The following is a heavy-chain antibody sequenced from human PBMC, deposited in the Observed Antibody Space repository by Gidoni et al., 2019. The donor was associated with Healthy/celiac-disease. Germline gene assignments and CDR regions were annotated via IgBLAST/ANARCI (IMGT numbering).Heavy chain of an antibody. V-gene: IGHV1-2*02. CDR1: GYTFTGYY. Sequence: QVQLVQSGAEVKKPGASVKVSCKASGYTFTGYYMHWVRQAPGQGLEWMGWINPNSGGTNYAQKFQGRVTMTRDTSISTAYMELSRLRSDDTAVYYCARVIRRGVYGSGCDPWGQGTLVTVSS. D-gene: IGHD4-17*01. J-gene: IGHJ5*02. CDR2: INPNSGGT. CDR3: ARVIRRGVYGSGCDP.